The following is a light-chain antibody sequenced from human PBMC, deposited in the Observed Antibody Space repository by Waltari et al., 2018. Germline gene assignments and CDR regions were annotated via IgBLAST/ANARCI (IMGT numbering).Light chain of an antibody. CDR3: QTWGTGIQV. CDR1: GEYSAYA. J-gene: IGLJ3*02. CDR2: VNSDGSH. V-gene: IGLV4-69*01. Sequence: LVLTQSPSASASLGASVKLTCSLPGEYSAYAIAWHQQQPLKGPRYLLTVNSDGSHKKGDGYYQRFSGSSSDLDRYRIVALLQSDDEADDVCQTWGTGIQVFGSGTKLTVL.